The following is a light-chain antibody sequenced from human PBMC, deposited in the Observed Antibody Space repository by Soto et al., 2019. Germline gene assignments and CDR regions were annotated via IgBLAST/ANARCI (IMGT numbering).Light chain of an antibody. Sequence: QSVLTQPPSVSGAPGQRVTISCTGSSSNIGASSDVHWYQQLPGTAPKLLIYGNSNRPSGVPDRFSGSKSVTSASLAITGLQAEDEADYSCQSYDRSLSGWVFGGGTKLTFL. J-gene: IGLJ3*02. CDR3: QSYDRSLSGWV. CDR2: GNS. CDR1: SSNIGASSD. V-gene: IGLV1-40*01.